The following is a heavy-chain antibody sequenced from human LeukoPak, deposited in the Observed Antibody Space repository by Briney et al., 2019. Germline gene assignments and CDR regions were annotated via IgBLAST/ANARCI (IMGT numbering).Heavy chain of an antibody. Sequence: ASVKVSCKASGYTFTSYGISWVRQAPGQGLDWMGWISAYNGNTNYAPKLQGRVTMTTDTSTSTAYMELRSLRSDDTAVYYCARDPAPPLEFDYWGQGTLVTVSS. CDR3: ARDPAPPLEFDY. J-gene: IGHJ4*02. V-gene: IGHV1-18*01. CDR2: ISAYNGNT. CDR1: GYTFTSYG. D-gene: IGHD3-3*01.